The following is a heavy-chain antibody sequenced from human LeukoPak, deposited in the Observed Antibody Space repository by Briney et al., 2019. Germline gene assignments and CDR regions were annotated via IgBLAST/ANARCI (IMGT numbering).Heavy chain of an antibody. D-gene: IGHD5-24*01. Sequence: ASVKVSCKASGYTFTDYYMHWVRQAPGQGLEWMGWSNPNSGDTNYAQRFQGRVSMTRDTSISTAYMDLSDLRSDDTAVYYCVRGRNIEMTTMSGGSDYWGQGTLVTVSS. J-gene: IGHJ4*02. CDR1: GYTFTDYY. CDR3: VRGRNIEMTTMSGGSDY. V-gene: IGHV1-2*02. CDR2: SNPNSGDT.